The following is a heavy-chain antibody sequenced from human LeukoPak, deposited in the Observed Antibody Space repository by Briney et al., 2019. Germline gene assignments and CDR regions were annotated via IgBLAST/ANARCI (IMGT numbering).Heavy chain of an antibody. CDR3: AKDPYGTRYFDY. D-gene: IGHD2-2*01. CDR2: LSGSGYNT. CDR1: GFTFSNYA. V-gene: IGHV3-23*01. Sequence: GGSLRLSCAASGFTFSNYAIGWVRQAPGKGLEWVSSLSGSGYNTYYADSVKGRFTISRDNSKNTVYLQMNSLRAEDTAVYYCAKDPYGTRYFDYWGQGTLVTVSS. J-gene: IGHJ4*02.